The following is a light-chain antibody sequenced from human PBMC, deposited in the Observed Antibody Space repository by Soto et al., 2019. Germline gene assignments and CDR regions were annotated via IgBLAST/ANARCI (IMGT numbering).Light chain of an antibody. CDR2: STN. J-gene: IGLJ3*02. Sequence: QAVVTQEPSFSVSPGGTATLTCGLSSGSVSTASYSSWYQQTPGQAPRTLIHSTNTRSSGVPDRFSGSILGNKAALTITGAQADDESDYYCVLYVGSGTWVFGRGTKLTVL. CDR3: VLYVGSGTWV. V-gene: IGLV8-61*01. CDR1: SGSVSTASY.